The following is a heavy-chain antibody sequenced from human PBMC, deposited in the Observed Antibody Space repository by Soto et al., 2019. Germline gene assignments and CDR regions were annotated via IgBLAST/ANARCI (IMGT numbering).Heavy chain of an antibody. J-gene: IGHJ4*02. Sequence: EVQLLESGGGLVQPGGSLRLSCEASGYTFSSYAMSWVRQAPGKGLEWVSAISGSGGSTYYADSVKGRFTISRDNSKNTLYLQMNSLRAEDTAVYYCAKDVERGYSYGFPFDYWGQGTLVTVSS. CDR2: ISGSGGST. CDR1: GYTFSSYA. CDR3: AKDVERGYSYGFPFDY. D-gene: IGHD5-18*01. V-gene: IGHV3-23*01.